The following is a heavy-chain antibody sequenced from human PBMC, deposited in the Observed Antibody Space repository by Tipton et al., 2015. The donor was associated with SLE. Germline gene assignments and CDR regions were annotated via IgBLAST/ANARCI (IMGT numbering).Heavy chain of an antibody. D-gene: IGHD6-6*01. Sequence: TLSLTCAVYGGSFSGYYWSWIRQPPGKGLEWIGEINHSGSTNYNPSLKSRVTISVDTSKNQFSLKLSSVTAADTAVYYCARGSIAARPFDYWGQGTLVTVSS. CDR1: GGSFSGYY. V-gene: IGHV4-34*01. CDR3: ARGSIAARPFDY. J-gene: IGHJ4*02. CDR2: INHSGST.